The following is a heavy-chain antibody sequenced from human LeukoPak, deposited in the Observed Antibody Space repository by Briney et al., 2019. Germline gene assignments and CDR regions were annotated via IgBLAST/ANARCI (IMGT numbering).Heavy chain of an antibody. CDR3: ATPTGSYPGGFDN. D-gene: IGHD1-26*01. Sequence: PGGSLRLSCAASGFTFSSYAMSWVRQAPGKGLEWVSSISGSGESTFYADSVKGRFTIARDNSKNTLYLQMDSLEVEDTAIYYCATPTGSYPGGFDNWGQGTQVTVS. J-gene: IGHJ4*02. CDR1: GFTFSSYA. V-gene: IGHV3-23*01. CDR2: ISGSGEST.